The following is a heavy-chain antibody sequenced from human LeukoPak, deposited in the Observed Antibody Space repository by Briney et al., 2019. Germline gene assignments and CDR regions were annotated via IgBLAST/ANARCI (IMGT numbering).Heavy chain of an antibody. V-gene: IGHV7-4-1*02. J-gene: IGHJ4*02. CDR2: INTNTGNP. CDR3: ARCPEPWYLCQFSDY. CDR1: GYTFTSYA. D-gene: IGHD6-13*01. Sequence: ASVKVSCKASGYTFTSYAMNWVRQAPGQGLEWMGWINTNTGNPTYAQGFTGRFVLSLDTSVSTAYLQISSLKAEDTAVYYCARCPEPWYLCQFSDYWGQGTLVTVSS.